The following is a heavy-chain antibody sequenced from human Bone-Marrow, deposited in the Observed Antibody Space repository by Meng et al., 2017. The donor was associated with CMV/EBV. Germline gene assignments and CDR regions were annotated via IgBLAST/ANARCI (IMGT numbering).Heavy chain of an antibody. CDR3: ATLGDIVVVPAASRFNWFDP. V-gene: IGHV3-30*02. Sequence: FSSYGMHWVRQAPCKGLEWVAFIRYDGSNKYYADSVKGRFTISRDNSKNTLYLQMNSLRAEDTAVYYCATLGDIVVVPAASRFNWFDPWGQGTLVTVSS. CDR2: IRYDGSNK. CDR1: FSSYG. D-gene: IGHD2-2*01. J-gene: IGHJ5*02.